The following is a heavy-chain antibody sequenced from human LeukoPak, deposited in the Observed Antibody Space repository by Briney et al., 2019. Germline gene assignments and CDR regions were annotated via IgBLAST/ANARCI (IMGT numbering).Heavy chain of an antibody. CDR3: ARVLVTVTTPDY. Sequence: ASVTVSCKASGYTFTSYGISWVRQAPGQGLEWMGWISAYNGNTNYAQKLQGRVTMTTDTSTSTAYMEQRSLRSDDTAVYYCARVLVTVTTPDYWGQGTLVTVSS. V-gene: IGHV1-18*01. D-gene: IGHD4-11*01. CDR1: GYTFTSYG. J-gene: IGHJ4*02. CDR2: ISAYNGNT.